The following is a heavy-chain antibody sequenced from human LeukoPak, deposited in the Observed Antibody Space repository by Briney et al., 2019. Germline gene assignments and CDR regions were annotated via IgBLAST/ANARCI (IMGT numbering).Heavy chain of an antibody. Sequence: SVKVSCKASGGTFSSHAISWVRQAPGQGLEWMGGIIPIFGTANYAQKFQGRVTITADESTSTAYMELSSLRSEDTAVYYCARVGGYCSGGSCLGIPYFDYWGQGTLVTVSS. J-gene: IGHJ4*02. CDR1: GGTFSSHA. V-gene: IGHV1-69*13. CDR2: IIPIFGTA. D-gene: IGHD2-15*01. CDR3: ARVGGYCSGGSCLGIPYFDY.